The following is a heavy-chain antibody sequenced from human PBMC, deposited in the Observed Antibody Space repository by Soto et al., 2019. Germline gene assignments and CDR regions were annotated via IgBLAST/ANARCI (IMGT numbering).Heavy chain of an antibody. CDR1: GFTFSSYW. V-gene: IGHV3-74*01. CDR2: INSDGSST. CDR3: ARDLADYGDYIPPSFGDV. J-gene: IGHJ6*02. Sequence: GGSLRLSCAASGFTFSSYWMHWVRQAPGKGLVWVSRINSDGSSTSYADSVKGRFTISRDNAKNTLYLQMNSLRAEDTAVYYCARDLADYGDYIPPSFGDVWGQGTTVTVSS. D-gene: IGHD4-17*01.